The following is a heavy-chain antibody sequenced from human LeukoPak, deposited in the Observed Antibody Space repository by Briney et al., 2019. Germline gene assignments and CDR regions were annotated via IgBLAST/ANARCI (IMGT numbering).Heavy chain of an antibody. CDR3: ARGVVVVVAATSNWFDP. CDR2: IKQDGGEK. J-gene: IGHJ5*02. V-gene: IGHV3-7*01. CDR1: GFTFSSYW. D-gene: IGHD2-15*01. Sequence: GGSLRLSCAASGFTFSSYWMSWVRQAPGKGLEWVANIKQDGGEKYYVDSVKGRFTISRDNAKNSLYLQMNSLRAEDTAVYYCARGVVVVVAATSNWFDPWGQGTLVTVSS.